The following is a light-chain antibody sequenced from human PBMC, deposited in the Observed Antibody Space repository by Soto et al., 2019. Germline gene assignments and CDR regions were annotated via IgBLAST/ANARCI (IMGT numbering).Light chain of an antibody. CDR3: QQYGNSPET. Sequence: DIVLTQSPGTLSLSPGERATLSCRARQSVSGTYLAWYQQKPGQSPRLLIYGASNRATGVPDRFSGSGSGTDFTLTISRLEPEDFAVYYCQQYGNSPETFGQGTKVEIK. CDR1: QSVSGTY. J-gene: IGKJ1*01. V-gene: IGKV3-20*01. CDR2: GAS.